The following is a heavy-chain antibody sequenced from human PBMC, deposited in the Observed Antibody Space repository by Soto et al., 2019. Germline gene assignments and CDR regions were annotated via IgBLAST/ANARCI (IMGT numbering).Heavy chain of an antibody. CDR1: GFTFSSYA. Sequence: PGWSLRLSCAASGFTFSSYAMSWVRQAPGKGLEWVSVISGSGGSTHYADSVKGRSTISRDNSKNTLHLQVNSLRGEDTAVYYCAMEADTSGFYPDNWGQGTQVTVSS. CDR3: AMEADTSGFYPDN. J-gene: IGHJ4*02. V-gene: IGHV3-23*01. CDR2: ISGSGGST. D-gene: IGHD3-22*01.